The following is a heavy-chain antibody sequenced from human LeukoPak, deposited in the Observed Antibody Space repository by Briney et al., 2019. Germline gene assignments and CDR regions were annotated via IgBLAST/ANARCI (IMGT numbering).Heavy chain of an antibody. CDR1: GFSFSSYA. CDR2: ISGDGTRT. D-gene: IGHD3-16*01. V-gene: IGHV3-23*01. Sequence: GGSLRLSCAASGFSFSSYAMTWARQAPVKGLEWVSAISGDGTRTYYADSVKGRFTISRDNSKNTLYLEMSSLRVEDTAIYYCTKWPEGAMDYFDYWGQGTLVTVSS. CDR3: TKWPEGAMDYFDY. J-gene: IGHJ4*02.